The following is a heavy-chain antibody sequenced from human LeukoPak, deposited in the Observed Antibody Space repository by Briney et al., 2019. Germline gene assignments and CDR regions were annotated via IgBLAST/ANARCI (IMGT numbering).Heavy chain of an antibody. CDR1: GFTFSSYS. CDR2: ISSSSSYI. J-gene: IGHJ4*02. CDR3: AKSVLYLGYCSGGSCYSDY. Sequence: GGSLRLSCAASGFTFSSYSMNWVRQAPGKGLEWVSSISSSSSYIYYADSVKGRFTISRDNSKNTLYLQMNSLRAEDTAVYYCAKSVLYLGYCSGGSCYSDYWGQGTLVTVSS. D-gene: IGHD2-15*01. V-gene: IGHV3-21*04.